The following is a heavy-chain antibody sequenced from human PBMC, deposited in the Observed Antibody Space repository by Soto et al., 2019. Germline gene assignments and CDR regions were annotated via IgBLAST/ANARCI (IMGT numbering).Heavy chain of an antibody. CDR2: ISYDGSNK. CDR3: ARELNPFSGGNLY. V-gene: IGHV3-30-3*01. J-gene: IGHJ4*02. Sequence: QVQLVESGGGVVQPGRSLRLSCAASGFTFSSYAMHWVRQAPGKGLEGVAVISYDGSNKYYEDSVKGRFTISRDNSKNTLYLQMNSLRADDTAVYYCARELNPFSGGNLYWGQGTLVTVSS. D-gene: IGHD2-21*01. CDR1: GFTFSSYA.